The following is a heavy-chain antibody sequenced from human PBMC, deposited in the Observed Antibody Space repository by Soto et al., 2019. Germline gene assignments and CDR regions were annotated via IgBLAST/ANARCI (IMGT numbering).Heavy chain of an antibody. CDR1: GYTFTSYY. Sequence: ASVKVSCKASGYTFTSYYMHWVRQAPGQGLEWMGIINPSGGSTSYAQKFQGRVTMTRDTSTSTVYMELSSLRSEETAVYYCARGDDIVAKPNWYFDIWGRGTLVTVSS. CDR3: ARGDDIVAKPNWYFDI. D-gene: IGHD5-12*01. V-gene: IGHV1-46*01. CDR2: INPSGGST. J-gene: IGHJ2*01.